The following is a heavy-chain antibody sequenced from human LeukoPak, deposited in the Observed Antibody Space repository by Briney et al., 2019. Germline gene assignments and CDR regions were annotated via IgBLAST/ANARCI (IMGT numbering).Heavy chain of an antibody. J-gene: IGHJ4*02. V-gene: IGHV3-21*01. Sequence: GGSLRLSCAASGFTFSSYSMNWVRQAPGKGLEWVSSISSSSSYIYYADSVKGRFTISRDNAKNSLYLQMNSLRAEDTAVYYCARGPGYCSGGSCYADYWGQGTLVTVSS. D-gene: IGHD2-15*01. CDR1: GFTFSSYS. CDR2: ISSSSSYI. CDR3: ARGPGYCSGGSCYADY.